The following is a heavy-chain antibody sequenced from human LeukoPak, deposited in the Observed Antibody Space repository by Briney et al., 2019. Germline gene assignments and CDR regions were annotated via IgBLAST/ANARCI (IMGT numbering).Heavy chain of an antibody. CDR3: ASDSGSYSFDY. J-gene: IGHJ4*02. CDR2: IYYSGST. Sequence: PSETLSLTCTVSGGSISPYYWSWIRQPPGKGLEWIGYIYYSGSTNYNPSLKSRLTISVDTSKNQLSLKLSSVTAADTAVYYCASDSGSYSFDYWGQGTLVTVSS. CDR1: GGSISPYY. D-gene: IGHD1-26*01. V-gene: IGHV4-59*01.